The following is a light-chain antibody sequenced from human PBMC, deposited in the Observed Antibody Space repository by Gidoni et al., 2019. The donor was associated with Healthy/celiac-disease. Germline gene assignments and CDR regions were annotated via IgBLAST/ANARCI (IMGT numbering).Light chain of an antibody. CDR3: QAWDSSTGV. CDR2: QDS. CDR1: KLGDKY. Sequence: SYELTQPPSVSVSPGQTASITCSGGKLGDKYTCWYQQKPGQSPVLVIYQDSKRPSGIPERFSGSNSGNTATLTIGGTQAMDEADYYCQAWDSSTGVFGGWTKLTVL. V-gene: IGLV3-1*01. J-gene: IGLJ2*01.